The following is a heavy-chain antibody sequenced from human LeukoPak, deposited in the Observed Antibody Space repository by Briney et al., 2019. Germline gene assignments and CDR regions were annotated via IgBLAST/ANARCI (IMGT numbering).Heavy chain of an antibody. CDR1: GGSISSSSYY. CDR3: ARGAYYYDSSGYYYDNFDY. Sequence: PSETLSLTCTVSGGSISSSSYYWSWIRQPAGKGLEWIGRIYTSGSTNYNPSLKSRVTMSVDTSKNQFSLKLSSVTAEDTAVYYCARGAYYYDSSGYYYDNFDYWGQGTLVTVSS. CDR2: IYTSGST. D-gene: IGHD3-22*01. V-gene: IGHV4-61*02. J-gene: IGHJ4*02.